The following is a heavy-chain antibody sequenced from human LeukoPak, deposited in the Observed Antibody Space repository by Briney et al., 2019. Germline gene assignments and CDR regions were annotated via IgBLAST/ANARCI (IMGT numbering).Heavy chain of an antibody. CDR1: GYTFTDYY. Sequence: VKVSCKASGYTFTDYYMHWVRQAPGQGLEWMGWINPSSGGTNSAQKFQGRVTMTRDTSITTAYMELSRLRSDDTAVYYCARDGSGPNTYYYYYYMDVWGKGTTVTVSS. CDR3: ARDGSGPNTYYYYYYMDV. V-gene: IGHV1-2*02. J-gene: IGHJ6*03. CDR2: INPSSGGT.